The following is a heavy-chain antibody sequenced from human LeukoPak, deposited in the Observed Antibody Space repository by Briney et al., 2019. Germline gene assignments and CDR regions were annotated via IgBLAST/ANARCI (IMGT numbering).Heavy chain of an antibody. CDR3: AREQVPYDSSGYEGAFDI. V-gene: IGHV3-66*01. CDR1: GFTVSSNY. Sequence: PGGSLRLSCAASGFTVSSNYMSWVRQAPGKGLEWVSVIYSGGSTYYADSVKGRFTISRDNSKNTLYLQMNSLRAEDTAVYYCAREQVPYDSSGYEGAFDIWGQGTMVTVSS. D-gene: IGHD3-22*01. J-gene: IGHJ3*02. CDR2: IYSGGST.